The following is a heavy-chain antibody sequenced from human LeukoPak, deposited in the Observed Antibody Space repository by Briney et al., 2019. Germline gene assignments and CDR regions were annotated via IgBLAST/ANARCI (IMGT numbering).Heavy chain of an antibody. D-gene: IGHD3-10*01. CDR3: ARRAREFGWVFDY. J-gene: IGHJ4*02. V-gene: IGHV4-39*01. CDR1: GVSISSSSYY. CDR2: IYYSGDT. Sequence: SETLSLTCTVSGVSISSSSYYWGWIRQPPGKGLEWIGSIYYSGDTYYNPSLRSPVTISVDTSKNQLSLKLSSVTAADTAVYYCARRAREFGWVFDYWGQGTLVTVSS.